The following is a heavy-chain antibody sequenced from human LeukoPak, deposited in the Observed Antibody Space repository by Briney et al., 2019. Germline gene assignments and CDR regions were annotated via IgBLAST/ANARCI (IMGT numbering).Heavy chain of an antibody. V-gene: IGHV3-15*01. CDR1: GFTFSNAW. CDR3: VRVVRGPKDYYFDY. CDR2: IKSKTDGGTT. J-gene: IGHJ4*02. Sequence: PGGSLRLSCAASGFTFSNAWMSWVRQAPGKGLEWVGRIKSKTDGGTTDYAAPVKGRFTISRDDSKNTLYLQMNSLRAGDTAVYYCVRVVRGPKDYYFDYWGQGTLVTVSS. D-gene: IGHD3-10*01.